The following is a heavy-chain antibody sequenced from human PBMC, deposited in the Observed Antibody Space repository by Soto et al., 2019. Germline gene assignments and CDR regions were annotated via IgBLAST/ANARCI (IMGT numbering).Heavy chain of an antibody. V-gene: IGHV4-31*11. CDR3: ARTVVPTSVDYYYYYMDV. CDR1: GASINSDTYS. J-gene: IGHJ6*03. CDR2: IYDSGST. Sequence: QVQLQESGPGLVKPSQTLSLTCAVSGASINSDTYSWSWIRQLPGKGLEWIGYIYDSGSTYYNPSLKSRVTIAEDTSNNQVSLKLNSVTAADTAVYYCARTVVPTSVDYYYYYMDVWGKGTMVTVS. D-gene: IGHD2-2*01.